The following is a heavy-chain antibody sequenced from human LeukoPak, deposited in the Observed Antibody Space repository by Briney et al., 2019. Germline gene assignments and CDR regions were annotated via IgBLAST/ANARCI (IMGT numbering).Heavy chain of an antibody. Sequence: GGSLRLSCAASGFTFSTYAMSWVRQAPGKGLEWVSSISDNAYTTYYADSVRGRFTISRDNSKNTLYLQMIGLRAEDTAIYFCGKYYYDSSGYYDAAPLDSWGQGTLVTVFS. D-gene: IGHD3-22*01. CDR3: GKYYYDSSGYYDAAPLDS. J-gene: IGHJ4*02. V-gene: IGHV3-23*01. CDR1: GFTFSTYA. CDR2: ISDNAYTT.